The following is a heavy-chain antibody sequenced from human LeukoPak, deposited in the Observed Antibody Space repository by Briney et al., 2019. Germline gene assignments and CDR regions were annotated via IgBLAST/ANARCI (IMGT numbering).Heavy chain of an antibody. D-gene: IGHD3-16*01. J-gene: IGHJ4*02. CDR1: GHTLTDYY. V-gene: IGHV1-2*02. Sequence: ASVKVSCKASGHTLTDYYIHWVRQAPGQGLEWMGWINPNSGVTKYAQSFQGRVTMTRDTSISTAYMDLRRLRSDDTAVYYCARDNDSRDPPHFDYWGQGTLVTVSS. CDR2: INPNSGVT. CDR3: ARDNDSRDPPHFDY.